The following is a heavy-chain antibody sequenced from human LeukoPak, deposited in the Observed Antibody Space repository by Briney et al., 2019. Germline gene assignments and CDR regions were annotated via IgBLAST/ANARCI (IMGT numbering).Heavy chain of an antibody. V-gene: IGHV3-21*01. D-gene: IGHD2/OR15-2a*01. CDR3: ARASMAYYFDY. Sequence: GGSLRLSCAASGFTFSSYSMNWVRQAPGKGLEWVSSISSSSSDIYYADSVKGRFTISRDNAKNSLYLQRNSLRAEDTAVYYCARASMAYYFDYWGQGTLVTVSS. CDR2: ISSSSSDI. J-gene: IGHJ4*02. CDR1: GFTFSSYS.